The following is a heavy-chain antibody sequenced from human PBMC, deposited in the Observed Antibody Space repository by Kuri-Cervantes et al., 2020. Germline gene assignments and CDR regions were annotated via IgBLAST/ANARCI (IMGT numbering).Heavy chain of an antibody. D-gene: IGHD3-22*01. J-gene: IGHJ1*01. CDR3: ARETMIVVVAKGYFDH. CDR2: INPNSGGT. V-gene: IGHV1-2*02. Sequence: ASVKVSCKASGYTFTGYYMHWVRQAPGQGLEWVGCINPNSGGTNYAQKFQGRVTMTRDTSNSTVYMELSRLRADDTAVYYCARETMIVVVAKGYFDHWGRGTLVTVSS. CDR1: GYTFTGYY.